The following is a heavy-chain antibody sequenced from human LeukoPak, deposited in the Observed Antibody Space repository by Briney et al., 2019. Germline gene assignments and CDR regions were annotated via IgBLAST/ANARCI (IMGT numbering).Heavy chain of an antibody. D-gene: IGHD3-16*01. J-gene: IGHJ4*02. CDR2: ISAYNGNT. CDR3: ARFKGGDFGLVFDY. Sequence: GASVKVSCKASGYTFTTYGISSVRQAPGQGLEWMGWISAYNGNTNYAQKLQGRVTMTTDTSTSTAYMELRSLRSDATAVYYCARFKGGDFGLVFDYWGQGTLVTVSS. V-gene: IGHV1-18*01. CDR1: GYTFTTYG.